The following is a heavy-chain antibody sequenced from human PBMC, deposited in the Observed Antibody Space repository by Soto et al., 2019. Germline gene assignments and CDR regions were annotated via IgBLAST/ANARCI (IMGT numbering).Heavy chain of an antibody. J-gene: IGHJ6*02. V-gene: IGHV3-33*01. CDR2: IWYDGSNK. CDR3: ARVGIAARSIYYYGMDV. Sequence: LRLSCSASGFTFSSYVMHLVRQAPGKGLEWVAVIWYDGSNKYYADSVKGRFTISRDNSKNTLYLQMNSLRAEDTAVYYCARVGIAARSIYYYGMDVWGQGTTAPVCS. CDR1: GFTFSSYV. D-gene: IGHD6-6*01.